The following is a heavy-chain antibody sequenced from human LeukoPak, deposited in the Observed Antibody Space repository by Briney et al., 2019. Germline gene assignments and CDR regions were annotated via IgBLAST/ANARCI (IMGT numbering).Heavy chain of an antibody. Sequence: SVKVSCKASGYIFTNYYMHWVRQAPGQGLEWMGIINPSDGTTTSAQKFQGRVTMTRDTSTSTVYMELSTLRSEDTAVYYCARDSLLRAFDYWGQGTLVTVSS. CDR3: ARDSLLRAFDY. J-gene: IGHJ4*02. CDR2: INPSDGTT. V-gene: IGHV1-46*01. D-gene: IGHD2-15*01. CDR1: GYIFTNYY.